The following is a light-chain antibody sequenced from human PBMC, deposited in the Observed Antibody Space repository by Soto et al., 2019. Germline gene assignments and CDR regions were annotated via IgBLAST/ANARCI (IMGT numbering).Light chain of an antibody. CDR3: KTSYTSPPIP. J-gene: IGKJ5*01. CDR2: AAS. Sequence: DIQMTQPPSSLSASVGDRVTITCRAGHNIFSSVNWYQQKPGKAPKLLIYAASSLQSWVPSRFSGSGSGTDFTLTITSLQPEDFATHYCKTSYTSPPIPSAQGTRPEI. CDR1: HNIFSS. V-gene: IGKV1-39*01.